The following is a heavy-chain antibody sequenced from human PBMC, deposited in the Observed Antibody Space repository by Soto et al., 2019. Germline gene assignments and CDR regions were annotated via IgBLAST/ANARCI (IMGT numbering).Heavy chain of an antibody. CDR3: ARDRKLVIPGNSYYYGMDV. CDR2: ISSSGTI. Sequence: PSETLSLTCSISVGSIRDYFWTWVRQPPGKGLEWIGYISSSGTINYNSSLKGRVTISLDKSRNQFSLKLSSVTTADTAVYFCARDRKLVIPGNSYYYGMDVWGQGTPVTVSS. D-gene: IGHD3-9*01. V-gene: IGHV4-59*01. CDR1: VGSIRDYF. J-gene: IGHJ6*02.